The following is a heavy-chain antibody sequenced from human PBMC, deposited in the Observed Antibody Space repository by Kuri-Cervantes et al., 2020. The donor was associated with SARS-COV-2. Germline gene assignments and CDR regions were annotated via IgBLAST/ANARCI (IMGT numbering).Heavy chain of an antibody. CDR1: GFTFDDYG. V-gene: IGHV3-20*04. CDR2: INWNGVRT. Sequence: GESLKISCAASGFTFDDYGMSWVRQAPGKGLEWVSGINWNGVRTGYTGSVKGRFTISRDNAKNSLYLQMNSLRAEDTAFYYCARAGTSGSYLGYWGQGTLVTVSS. D-gene: IGHD1-26*01. CDR3: ARAGTSGSYLGY. J-gene: IGHJ4*02.